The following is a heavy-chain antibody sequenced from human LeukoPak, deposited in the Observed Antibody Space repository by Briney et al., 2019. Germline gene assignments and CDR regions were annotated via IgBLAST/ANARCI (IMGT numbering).Heavy chain of an antibody. V-gene: IGHV4-31*03. J-gene: IGHJ4*02. CDR2: IYYSGST. CDR3: VLDSSGYCEGPYYFDY. CDR1: GGSLSSGGSF. Sequence: SETLSLTCTVSGGSLSSGGSFWGWIRQHPGKGLEWIGSIYYSGSTYYNPSLKSRVTISVDTSKNQFSLKLSSVTAADTAVYYCVLDSSGYCEGPYYFDYWGQGTLVTVSS. D-gene: IGHD3-22*01.